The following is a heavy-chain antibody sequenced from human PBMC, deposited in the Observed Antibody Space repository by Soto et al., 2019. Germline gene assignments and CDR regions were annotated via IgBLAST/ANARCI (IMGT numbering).Heavy chain of an antibody. CDR3: ARGRRISAFDT. CDR1: CGSISTYN. CDR2: IYYRGTT. Sequence: PSETLFLTRTVSCGSISTYNWGWIRQPPGKGPEGSGYIYYRGTTTDNPSLKRRVTMSVETSKRQFSLKMTSVTAADTSVYDCARGRRISAFDTWGQGTRVTVSS. V-gene: IGHV4-59*01. D-gene: IGHD2-15*01. J-gene: IGHJ3*02.